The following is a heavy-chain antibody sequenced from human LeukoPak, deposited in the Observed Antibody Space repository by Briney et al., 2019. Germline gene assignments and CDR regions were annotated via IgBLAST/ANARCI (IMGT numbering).Heavy chain of an antibody. CDR3: ARASTYYYDSSDC. Sequence: SETLSLTCTVSGGSISSYYWSWIRQPPGKGLEWIGYIYYSGSTNYNPSLKSRVTISVDTSKNQFSLKLSSVTAADTAVYYCARASTYYYDSSDCWGQGTLVTVSS. CDR1: GGSISSYY. J-gene: IGHJ4*02. V-gene: IGHV4-59*12. D-gene: IGHD3-22*01. CDR2: IYYSGST.